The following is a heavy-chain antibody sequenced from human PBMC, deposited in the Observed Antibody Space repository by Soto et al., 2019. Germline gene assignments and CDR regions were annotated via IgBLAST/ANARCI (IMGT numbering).Heavy chain of an antibody. CDR3: ARGGSSSWSGLMDY. D-gene: IGHD6-13*01. Sequence: QLQLQESGSGLVKPSQTLSLTCAVSGGSISSGGYSWSWIRQPPGKGLEWIGYIYHSGSTYYNPSLKSRAPFSVDRYRTGSSRRVGSVPAGSPAVDYGARGGSSSWSGLMDYGGEGPLFTVSS. CDR2: IYHSGST. CDR1: GGSISSGGYS. J-gene: IGHJ4*02. V-gene: IGHV4-30-2*01.